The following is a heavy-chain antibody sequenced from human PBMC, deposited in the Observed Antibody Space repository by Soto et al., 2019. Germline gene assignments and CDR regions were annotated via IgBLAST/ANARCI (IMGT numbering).Heavy chain of an antibody. Sequence: CLRLSCAASGFTFSSYGMHWVRQAPGKGLEWVAVMSYDGSNKYYADSVKGRFIISRDNSKNTLYLQMNSLRAEDTAVYYCAKGSSSVYYYYYGIDVWGQGTTVTVSS. J-gene: IGHJ6*02. CDR1: GFTFSSYG. CDR3: AKGSSSVYYYYYGIDV. D-gene: IGHD6-6*01. V-gene: IGHV3-30*18. CDR2: MSYDGSNK.